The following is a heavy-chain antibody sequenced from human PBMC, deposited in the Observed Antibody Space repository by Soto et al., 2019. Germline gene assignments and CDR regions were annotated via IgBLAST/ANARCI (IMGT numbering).Heavy chain of an antibody. CDR3: VRIRYQLPSSVLWLDP. V-gene: IGHV4-34*01. J-gene: IGHJ5*02. CDR2: INHVGGT. CDR1: GCFLSESY. D-gene: IGHD3-16*01. Sequence: TLSLTCAVYGCFLSESYCTWIRQPPGKGLEWIGEINHVGGTNYNPSLKSRVTMSVDTSQNQFSLRLISVTAADTAMYFCVRIRYQLPSSVLWLDPWGQGTPVTVSS.